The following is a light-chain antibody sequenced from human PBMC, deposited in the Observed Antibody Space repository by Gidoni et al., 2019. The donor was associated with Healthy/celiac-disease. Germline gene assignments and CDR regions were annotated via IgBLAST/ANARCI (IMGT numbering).Light chain of an antibody. J-gene: IGLJ2*01. CDR3: QSYDSSLSGSLDVV. CDR2: GNS. CDR1: SSNIGAGYD. Sequence: SVLTHPPSVSGAPGHRVTISCTGSSSNIGAGYDVHWYQQLPGTAPKLLIYGNSNRPAGVPDRFSGSKSGTSASLAITGLQAEDEADYYCQSYDSSLSGSLDVVFGGGTKLNVL. V-gene: IGLV1-40*01.